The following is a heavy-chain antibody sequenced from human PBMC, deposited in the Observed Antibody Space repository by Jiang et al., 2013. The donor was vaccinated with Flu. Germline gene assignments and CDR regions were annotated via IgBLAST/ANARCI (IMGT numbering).Heavy chain of an antibody. CDR1: GFSLSTSGMC. CDR2: IDWDDDK. V-gene: IGHV2-70*11. Sequence: KPTQTLTLTCTFSGFSLSTSGMCVSWIRQPPGKALEWLARIDWDDDKYYSTSLKTRLTISKDTSKNQVVLTMTNMDPVDTATYYCARTQGYGSGSYLNWFDPWGQGTLVTVSS. D-gene: IGHD3-10*01. J-gene: IGHJ5*02. CDR3: ARTQGYGSGSYLNWFDP.